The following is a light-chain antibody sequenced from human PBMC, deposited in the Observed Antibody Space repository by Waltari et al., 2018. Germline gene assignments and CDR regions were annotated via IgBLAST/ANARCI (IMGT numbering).Light chain of an antibody. CDR2: DVN. V-gene: IGLV2-14*03. J-gene: IGLJ2*01. CDR3: CSQSSYNGVI. CDR1: SNDVGGDDS. Sequence: QSALSQPASVSGSPGQSITISCTGSSNDVGGDDSVSWYQDHPGQAPKVIIYDVNNRPSGVSDRFSGSKSGNTASLTISGLQAEDEANYYCCSQSSYNGVIFGGGTKLTVL.